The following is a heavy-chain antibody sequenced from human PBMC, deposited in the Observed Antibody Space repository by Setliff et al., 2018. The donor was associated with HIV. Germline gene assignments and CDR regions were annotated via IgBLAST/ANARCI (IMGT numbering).Heavy chain of an antibody. D-gene: IGHD3-22*01. CDR3: ARDTWQKSDYDDSGFYYWDC. J-gene: IGHJ4*02. CDR2: ITTTGGDI. Sequence: GSLRLSCVASGFTLSTYSMNWVRQAPGQGLEWVSSITTTGGDIWYADSVKGRFTISRDNAKNSLYLQLNSLRAEDTAVYFCARDTWQKSDYDDSGFYYWDCWGQGTLVTVSS. V-gene: IGHV3-21*01. CDR1: GFTLSTYS.